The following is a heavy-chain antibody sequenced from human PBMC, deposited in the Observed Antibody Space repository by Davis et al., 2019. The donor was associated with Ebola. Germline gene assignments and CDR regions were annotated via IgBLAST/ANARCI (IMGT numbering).Heavy chain of an antibody. Sequence: KVSCKGSGYSFSNYWVGWVRQMPGKGLEWMEIIYPGDSDTRYSPSFQGQVTISADKSISTAYLQWNSLEASDTALYYCARGYWHFDLWGRGTLVTVSS. J-gene: IGHJ2*01. CDR2: IYPGDSDT. V-gene: IGHV5-51*01. CDR3: ARGYWHFDL. CDR1: GYSFSNYW.